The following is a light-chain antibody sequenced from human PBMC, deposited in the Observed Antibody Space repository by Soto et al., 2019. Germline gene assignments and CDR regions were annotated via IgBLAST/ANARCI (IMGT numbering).Light chain of an antibody. Sequence: SYELTQPPSVSVAPGKTARITCGGNNIGSKSVHWYQQKPSQAPVLVIYYDSDRPSGTPARFSGSNSDNTATLPISRVEAGDEADYYCQVWDSSSDPPAVFGGGTKVTVL. J-gene: IGLJ2*01. CDR3: QVWDSSSDPPAV. CDR1: NIGSKS. V-gene: IGLV3-21*04. CDR2: YDS.